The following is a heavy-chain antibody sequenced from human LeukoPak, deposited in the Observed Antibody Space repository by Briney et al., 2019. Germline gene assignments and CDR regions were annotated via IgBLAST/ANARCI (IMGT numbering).Heavy chain of an antibody. CDR2: IYYSGST. CDR1: GGSISSSSYY. Sequence: SETLSLTCTVSGGSISSSSYYWGWIRQPPGKGLEWIGSIYYSGSTYYNPSLKSRVTMSVDTSKNQFSLKLSSVTAADTAVYYCARDGGIAENHDAFDIWGQGTMVTVSS. D-gene: IGHD6-13*01. J-gene: IGHJ3*02. CDR3: ARDGGIAENHDAFDI. V-gene: IGHV4-39*07.